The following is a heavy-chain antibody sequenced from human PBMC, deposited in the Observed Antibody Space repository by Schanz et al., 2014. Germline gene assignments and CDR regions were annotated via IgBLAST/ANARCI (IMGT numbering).Heavy chain of an antibody. D-gene: IGHD2-15*01. J-gene: IGHJ6*02. Sequence: QVQLVESGGGVVQPGRSLRLSCEASEFTFSNSDMHWVRQAPGKGLEWVSDISSGSSYANYADSVKGRFTISRDNAKNSLYLQMNSLRAEDTAVYYCAKARRKSNCSGGRCFHYSYYGMDVWGQGTTVTVSS. V-gene: IGHV3-11*05. CDR2: ISSGSSYA. CDR1: EFTFSNSD. CDR3: AKARRKSNCSGGRCFHYSYYGMDV.